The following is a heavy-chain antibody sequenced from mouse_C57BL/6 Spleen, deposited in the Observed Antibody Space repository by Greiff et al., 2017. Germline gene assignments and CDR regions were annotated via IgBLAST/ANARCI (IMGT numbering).Heavy chain of an antibody. CDR1: GFTFTDYY. Sequence: DVMLVESGGGLVQPGGSLSLSCAASGFTFTDYYMSWVRQPPGKALEWLGFIRNKANGYTTEYSASVKGRFTISRDNSQSILYLQMNALRAEDSATYYCARSTTVVPYYYAMDYWGQGTSVTVSS. J-gene: IGHJ4*01. V-gene: IGHV7-3*01. CDR2: IRNKANGYTT. CDR3: ARSTTVVPYYYAMDY. D-gene: IGHD1-1*01.